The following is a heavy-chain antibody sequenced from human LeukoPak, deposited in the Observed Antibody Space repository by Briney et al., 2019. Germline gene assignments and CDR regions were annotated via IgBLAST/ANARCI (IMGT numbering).Heavy chain of an antibody. CDR2: ISSSSSTI. Sequence: SGGSLRLSCAASGFTFSSYNMNWVGQAPGKGLEWVSYISSSSSTIYYADSVKGRFTISRDNAKNSLYLQMNSLRAEDTAVYYCAREKSYCSGGSCYSNYYGMDVWGQGTTVTVSS. CDR3: AREKSYCSGGSCYSNYYGMDV. J-gene: IGHJ6*02. D-gene: IGHD2-15*01. V-gene: IGHV3-48*04. CDR1: GFTFSSYN.